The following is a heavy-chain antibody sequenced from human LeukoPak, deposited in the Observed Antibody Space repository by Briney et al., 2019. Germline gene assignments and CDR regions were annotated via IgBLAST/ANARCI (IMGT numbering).Heavy chain of an antibody. D-gene: IGHD2-21*01. J-gene: IGHJ4*02. CDR3: LRILGSDEVADF. V-gene: IGHV3-7*01. CDR2: IHPDGSLK. Sequence: GGSLRLSCAASGFTFSNFWMTWVRQAPGKGLEWMANIHPDGSLKRYVASVKGRFTISRDNARSSLYLQMNSLRVDGSALYYCLRILGSDEVADFWGQGTLVTVSS. CDR1: GFTFSNFW.